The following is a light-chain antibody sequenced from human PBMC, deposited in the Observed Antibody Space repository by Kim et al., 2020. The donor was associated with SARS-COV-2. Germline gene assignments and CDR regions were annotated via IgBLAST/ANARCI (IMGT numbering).Light chain of an antibody. CDR2: NDM. CDR1: NIESKI. V-gene: IGLV3-21*04. J-gene: IGLJ1*01. Sequence: SYELTQPPSVSVAPGKTARITCGGDNIESKIVHWYQQRPGQAPVMVIYNDMDRPSGIPERFSGSNSGNSATLTIRRVEAGDEADYYCQVWDNTSDQYVFGIGTKVTVL. CDR3: QVWDNTSDQYV.